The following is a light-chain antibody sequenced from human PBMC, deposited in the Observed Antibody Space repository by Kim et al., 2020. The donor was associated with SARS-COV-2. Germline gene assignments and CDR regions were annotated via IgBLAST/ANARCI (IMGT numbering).Light chain of an antibody. CDR2: AAS. CDR1: QSISSY. Sequence: ASVGDRVTITCRASQSISSYLNWYQQKPGKAPKLLIYAASTLQSGVPSRFSGSGSGTDFTLTISSLQPEDFATYYCQQSYSTPWTFGQGTKVEIK. J-gene: IGKJ1*01. CDR3: QQSYSTPWT. V-gene: IGKV1-39*01.